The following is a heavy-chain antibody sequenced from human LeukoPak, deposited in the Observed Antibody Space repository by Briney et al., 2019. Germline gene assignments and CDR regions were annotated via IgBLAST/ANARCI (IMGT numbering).Heavy chain of an antibody. D-gene: IGHD3-9*01. CDR2: ISNSGTYA. Sequence: PGGCLRLSCVASGFTFSSHTMNWVRQAPGRGLGWVSSISNSGTYAYYADSVEGRFTISRDNANNSLFLQMNSLRAEDTAVYYCARSAPSYDLLTGYHYYFDFWGQGTLVTVSS. J-gene: IGHJ4*02. V-gene: IGHV3-21*01. CDR1: GFTFSSHT. CDR3: ARSAPSYDLLTGYHYYFDF.